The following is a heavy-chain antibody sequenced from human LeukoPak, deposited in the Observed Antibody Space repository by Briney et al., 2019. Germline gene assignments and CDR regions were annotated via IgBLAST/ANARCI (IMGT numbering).Heavy chain of an antibody. J-gene: IGHJ6*03. CDR3: AKASYGDYVYYYYMDV. CDR2: IRYDGSNK. CDR1: GFTFSSYG. Sequence: GGSLRLSCAASGFTFSSYGMHWVRQAPGKGLEWVAFIRYDGSNKYYADSVKGRFTISRDNSKNTLYLQMNSLRAEDTAVYYCAKASYGDYVYYYYMDVWGKGTTVTISS. D-gene: IGHD4-17*01. V-gene: IGHV3-30*02.